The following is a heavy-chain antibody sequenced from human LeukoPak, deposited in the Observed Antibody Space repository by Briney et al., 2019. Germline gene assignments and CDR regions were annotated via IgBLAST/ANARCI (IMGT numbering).Heavy chain of an antibody. CDR2: INPNSGGT. V-gene: IGHV1-2*02. Sequence: ASVKVSYKASGYTFNAYYMHRLRQAPGQGLEWMGWINPNSGGTNYAQKFQGRVTMTRDTSISTAYMELSRLRSDDTAVYYCARVPDYGDYVDYWGQGTLVTVSS. CDR1: GYTFNAYY. D-gene: IGHD4-17*01. CDR3: ARVPDYGDYVDY. J-gene: IGHJ4*02.